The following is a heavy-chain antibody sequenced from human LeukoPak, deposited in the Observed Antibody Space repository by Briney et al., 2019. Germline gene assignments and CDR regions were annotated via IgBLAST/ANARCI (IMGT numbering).Heavy chain of an antibody. J-gene: IGHJ5*02. D-gene: IGHD6-13*01. CDR3: ARLCEQQLVLGWFDP. V-gene: IGHV4-59*08. CDR2: IYYSGST. CDR1: GGSISSYY. Sequence: SETLSLTCTVSGGSISSYYWSWIRQSPGKGLEWIGYIYYSGSTNYNPSLKSRVTISVDTSKNQFSLKLSSVTAADTAVYYCARLCEQQLVLGWFDPWGQGTLVTVSS.